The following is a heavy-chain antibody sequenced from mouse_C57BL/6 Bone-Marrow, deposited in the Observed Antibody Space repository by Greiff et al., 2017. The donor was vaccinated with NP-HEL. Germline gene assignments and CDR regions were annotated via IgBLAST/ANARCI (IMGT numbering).Heavy chain of an antibody. CDR1: GYTFTDYY. V-gene: IGHV1-26*01. D-gene: IGHD2-2*01. CDR2: INPNNGGT. J-gene: IGHJ2*01. Sequence: VQLQQSGPELVKPGASVKISCKASGYTFTDYYMNWVKQSHGKSLEWIGDINPNNGGTSYNQKFKGKATLTVDKSSSTAYMELRSLTSEDSAVYYCARGVWLRLDYFDYWGQGTTLTVSS. CDR3: ARGVWLRLDYFDY.